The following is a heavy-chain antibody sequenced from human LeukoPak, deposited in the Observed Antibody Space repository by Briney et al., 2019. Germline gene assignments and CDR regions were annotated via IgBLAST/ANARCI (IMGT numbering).Heavy chain of an antibody. CDR3: ARDIVVVVAAQKAFDI. V-gene: IGHV3-69-1*01. CDR2: ISSSSYI. CDR1: GGSISSSSYY. J-gene: IGHJ3*02. Sequence: ETLSLTCTVSGGSISSSSYYWGWIRQPPGKGLEWVSSISSSSYIYYADSVKGRFTISRDNAKNSLYLQMNSLRAEDTAVYYCARDIVVVVAAQKAFDIWGQGTMVTVSS. D-gene: IGHD2-15*01.